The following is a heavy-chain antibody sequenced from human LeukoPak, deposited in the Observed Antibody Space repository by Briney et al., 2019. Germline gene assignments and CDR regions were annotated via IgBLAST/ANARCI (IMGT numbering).Heavy chain of an antibody. Sequence: GASVKVSCKASGYTFTGYYMHWVRQAPGQGLEWMGWINPNSGGTNYAQKFQGRVTMTRDTSISKAYMELSRLRSDDTAVYYCARERLQNYNWFDPWGQGTLVTVSS. D-gene: IGHD4-11*01. J-gene: IGHJ5*02. CDR2: INPNSGGT. V-gene: IGHV1-2*02. CDR1: GYTFTGYY. CDR3: ARERLQNYNWFDP.